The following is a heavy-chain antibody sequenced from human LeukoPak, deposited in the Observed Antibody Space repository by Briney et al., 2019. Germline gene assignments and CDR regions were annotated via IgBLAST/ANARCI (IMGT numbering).Heavy chain of an antibody. CDR1: GFTFSSYA. J-gene: IGHJ4*02. V-gene: IGHV3-30-3*01. CDR2: ISYDGSNK. CDR3: ARTSAISGYAFDY. D-gene: IGHD5-12*01. Sequence: GRSLRLSCAASGFTFSSYAMHWVRQASGKGLEWMAVISYDGSNKYYADSVKGRFTISRDNSKNTLYLQMNSLRAEDTAVYYCARTSAISGYAFDYWGQGTLVTVSS.